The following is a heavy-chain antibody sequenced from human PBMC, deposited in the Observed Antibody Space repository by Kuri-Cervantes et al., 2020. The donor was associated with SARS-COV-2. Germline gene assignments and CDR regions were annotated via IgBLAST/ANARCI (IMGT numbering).Heavy chain of an antibody. CDR3: ARHVRPEITIFGVVITADYFDY. CDR2: IYYSGAT. Sequence: SETLSLTCTVSGGSINNDTYFWGWIRQPPGKGLEWIGSIYYSGATYYNPSLKSRVTISVDTSKNQFSLKLSSVTAADTAVYYCARHVRPEITIFGVVITADYFDYWGQGTPVTVSS. J-gene: IGHJ4*01. CDR1: GGSINNDTYF. D-gene: IGHD3-3*01. V-gene: IGHV4-39*01.